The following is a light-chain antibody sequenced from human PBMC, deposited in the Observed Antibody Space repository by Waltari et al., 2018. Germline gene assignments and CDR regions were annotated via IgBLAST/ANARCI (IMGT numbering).Light chain of an antibody. V-gene: IGLV3-1*01. Sequence: SYDLTQAPSVSVSPGQTASITCSGARLGEKYASWYQQKPGQSPLLVIYQDIKRPSGIPERFSGSKSGNTVTLTITGTQAMDEADYYCQALGSGLWVFGGGTKLTVL. CDR3: QALGSGLWV. CDR1: RLGEKY. CDR2: QDI. J-gene: IGLJ3*02.